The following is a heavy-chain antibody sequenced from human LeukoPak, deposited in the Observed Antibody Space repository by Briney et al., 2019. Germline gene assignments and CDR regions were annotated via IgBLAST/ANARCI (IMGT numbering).Heavy chain of an antibody. CDR3: VKPDYGDFESPFDY. J-gene: IGHJ4*02. Sequence: GGSLRLSCSASGFTFSSYAMHWVRQAPGKGLEYVSAISSDGGSTYYADSVKGRFTISRDNSKNTLYLQMSSLRAEDTAVYYCVKPDYGDFESPFDYWGQGTLVTVSS. CDR2: ISSDGGST. CDR1: GFTFSSYA. D-gene: IGHD4-17*01. V-gene: IGHV3-64D*06.